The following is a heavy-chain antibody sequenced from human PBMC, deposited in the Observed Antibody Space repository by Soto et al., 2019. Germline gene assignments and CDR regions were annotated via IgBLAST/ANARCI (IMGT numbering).Heavy chain of an antibody. D-gene: IGHD2-2*01. CDR2: ISSSGSTI. CDR3: ARDLGTSGTRVYGMDV. V-gene: IGHV3-11*01. CDR1: GFTFSDYY. Sequence: QVQLVETGGGLVKPGGSLSLSCAASGFTFSDYYMSWIRQAPGKGLEWVSYISSSGSTIYYADSVKGRFTISRDNAKKSLFLQMNSLRAEDTAVYYCARDLGTSGTRVYGMDVWGQGTTVTVSS. J-gene: IGHJ6*02.